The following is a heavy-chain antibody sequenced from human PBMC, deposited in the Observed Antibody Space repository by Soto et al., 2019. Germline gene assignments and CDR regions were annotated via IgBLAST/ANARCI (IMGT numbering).Heavy chain of an antibody. Sequence: GGSLRLSCAASGFTFTRYSMNWVRQAPGKGLEWVSSISSTTNYIYYADSMKGRFTVSRDNAKNSVYLEMNSLSAEDTAVYYCARESEDLTSNFDYWGQGTLVTVPS. J-gene: IGHJ4*02. CDR1: GFTFTRYS. V-gene: IGHV3-21*01. CDR2: ISSTTNYI. CDR3: ARESEDLTSNFDY.